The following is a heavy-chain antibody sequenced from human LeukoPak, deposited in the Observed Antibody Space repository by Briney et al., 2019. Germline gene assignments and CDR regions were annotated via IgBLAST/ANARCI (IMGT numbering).Heavy chain of an antibody. D-gene: IGHD2-21*02. J-gene: IGHJ4*02. CDR3: ARAIGVVTATTYYFDY. V-gene: IGHV3-11*01. CDR2: ISSSGSTI. Sequence: GGSLRLSCAASGFTFSDYYMSWIRQAPGKGLEWVSYISSSGSTIYYADSVKGRFTISRDNAKYSLYLQMNSLRAEDTAVYYWARAIGVVTATTYYFDYWGQGTLVTVSS. CDR1: GFTFSDYY.